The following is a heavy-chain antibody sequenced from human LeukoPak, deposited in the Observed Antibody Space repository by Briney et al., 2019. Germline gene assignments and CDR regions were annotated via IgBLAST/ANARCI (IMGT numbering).Heavy chain of an antibody. J-gene: IGHJ5*02. CDR3: ARVAPGLAARPNWFDP. CDR1: GGSISSGGYY. V-gene: IGHV4-31*03. CDR2: IYCSGST. D-gene: IGHD6-6*01. Sequence: SQTLSLTCTVSGGSISSGGYYWSWIRQHPGKGLEWIGYIYCSGSTYYNPSLKSRVTTSVDTFKNQFSLKLSSVTAADTAVYYCARVAPGLAARPNWFDPWGQGTLVTVSS.